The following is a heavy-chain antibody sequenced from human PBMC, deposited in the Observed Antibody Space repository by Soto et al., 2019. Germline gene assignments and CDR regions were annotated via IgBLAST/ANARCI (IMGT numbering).Heavy chain of an antibody. CDR1: AFIFSDHS. Sequence: EVQLVESGGGLVKPGGSLRLSCVGSAFIFSDHSMNWVRQAPGKGLEWVTSIGDTGTFIYYADSVKGRFTISRDNAKNSLFLQMDSLRPEVRAVYYCARDQRYLRQGYSDYWGQGTLVTVSS. CDR2: IGDTGTFI. D-gene: IGHD4-4*01. CDR3: ARDQRYLRQGYSDY. V-gene: IGHV3-21*01. J-gene: IGHJ4*02.